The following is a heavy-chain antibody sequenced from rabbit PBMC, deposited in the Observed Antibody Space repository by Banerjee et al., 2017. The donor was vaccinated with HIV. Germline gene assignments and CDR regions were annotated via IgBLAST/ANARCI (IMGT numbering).Heavy chain of an antibody. CDR2: IYAGVGDST. D-gene: IGHD2-1*01. CDR3: ARDTANDGGYFFVL. V-gene: IGHV1S45*01. Sequence: QQQLEESGGGLVKPGGTLTLTCKASGISFSRRYYMCWVRQAPGKGLEWIACIYAGVGDSTYYANWAKGRFTISKTSSTTVTLQMTSLTAADTATYFCARDTANDGGYFFVLWGPGTLVTVS. CDR1: GISFSRRYY. J-gene: IGHJ4*01.